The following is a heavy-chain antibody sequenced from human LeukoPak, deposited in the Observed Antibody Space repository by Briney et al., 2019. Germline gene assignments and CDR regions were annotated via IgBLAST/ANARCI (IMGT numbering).Heavy chain of an antibody. Sequence: PGGSLRLSCAASGFTFSSYEMNWVRQAPGKGLEWVSYISSSGSTIYYADSVKGRFTISRDNAKNSLYLQMNSLRAEDTAVYYCARDGWFGAFDPWGQGTLVTVSS. CDR1: GFTFSSYE. J-gene: IGHJ5*02. CDR2: ISSSGSTI. D-gene: IGHD3-10*01. CDR3: ARDGWFGAFDP. V-gene: IGHV3-48*03.